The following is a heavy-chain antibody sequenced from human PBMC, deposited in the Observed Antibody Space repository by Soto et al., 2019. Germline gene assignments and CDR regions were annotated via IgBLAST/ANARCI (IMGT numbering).Heavy chain of an antibody. CDR3: ACSPRPGGTGFDY. J-gene: IGHJ4*02. CDR1: GFTLSDYY. V-gene: IGHV3-11*06. Sequence: QVLLVESGGGLVKPGGSLRLSCAASGFTLSDYYMNWMRQAPGKGPEWVSYISASSSYTNYADSVQGRFTISRDNAKNSVYLQMNSLRAEDTAVYYCACSPRPGGTGFDYWGQGTPVTVSS. D-gene: IGHD1-26*01. CDR2: ISASSSYT.